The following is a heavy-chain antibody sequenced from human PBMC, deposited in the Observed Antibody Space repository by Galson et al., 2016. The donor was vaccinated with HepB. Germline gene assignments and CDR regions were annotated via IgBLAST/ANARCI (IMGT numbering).Heavy chain of an antibody. CDR3: ARGIAVAGPTWFDP. CDR2: IYNSGNT. CDR1: GGPISNRSYY. Sequence: ETLSLTCTVSGGPISNRSYYWGWIRQPPGKGLECIGIIYNSGNTYYNPTLQSRVTIYVDTSKNQFSLRVRSMTAADTAVYYCARGIAVAGPTWFDPWGQGTLVTVSS. V-gene: IGHV4-39*01. J-gene: IGHJ5*02. D-gene: IGHD6-19*01.